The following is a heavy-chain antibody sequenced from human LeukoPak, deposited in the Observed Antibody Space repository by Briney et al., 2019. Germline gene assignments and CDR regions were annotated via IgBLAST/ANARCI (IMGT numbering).Heavy chain of an antibody. V-gene: IGHV1-69*05. J-gene: IGHJ4*02. D-gene: IGHD2-2*01. CDR1: GGTFSSYA. Sequence: ASVKVSCKASGGTFSSYAISWVRQAPGEGLEWMGGIIPIFGTANYAQKFQGRVTITTDESTSTAYMELSSLRSEDTAVYYCARARYCSSTSCYYQFDYWGQGTLVTVSS. CDR2: IIPIFGTA. CDR3: ARARYCSSTSCYYQFDY.